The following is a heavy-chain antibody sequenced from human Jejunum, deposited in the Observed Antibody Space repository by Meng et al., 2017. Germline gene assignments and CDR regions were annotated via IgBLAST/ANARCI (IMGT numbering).Heavy chain of an antibody. J-gene: IGHJ6*02. CDR3: ARDGSGRAAGNTKYYGMDV. D-gene: IGHD6-13*01. V-gene: IGHV1-18*01. CDR1: GYSFTNYG. Sequence: ASVKVSCKASGYSFTNYGISWVRQAPGQGLEWMGWISAYSGHTSYAQKVQGRANMTIDTSMSTAYMELRSLRSDDSAIYWCARDGSGRAAGNTKYYGMDVWGQGTTVTVSS. CDR2: ISAYSGHT.